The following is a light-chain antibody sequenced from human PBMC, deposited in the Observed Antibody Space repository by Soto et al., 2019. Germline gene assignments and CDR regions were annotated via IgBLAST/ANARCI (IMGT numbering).Light chain of an antibody. J-gene: IGLJ1*01. CDR1: SSDVGSSNG. CDR2: DVS. V-gene: IGLV2-18*02. Sequence: QSVLTQPPSVSGSPGQSVTISCTGTSSDVGSSNGVSWYQQPPGTAPKLMIYDVSNRPSGVPDRFSGSKSGNTASLTIFGLQAEDEADYYCSSYTSSSTYVFGTGTKVTVL. CDR3: SSYTSSSTYV.